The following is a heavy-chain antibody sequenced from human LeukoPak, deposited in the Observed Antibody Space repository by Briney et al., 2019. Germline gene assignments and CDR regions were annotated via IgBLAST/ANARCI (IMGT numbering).Heavy chain of an antibody. V-gene: IGHV3-53*01. CDR3: EPPLQFLES. CDR2: NSNGGST. Sequence: PGGSLRLSCAASGFTVSSNYMSWVRQAPGKGLEWVSTINSNGGSTYYASSVKGRFTISRDNSRNTLYLRMSSLRAEDTAVYYCEPPLQFLESWGQGTMVIVSS. J-gene: IGHJ5*02. D-gene: IGHD3-3*01. CDR1: GFTVSSNY.